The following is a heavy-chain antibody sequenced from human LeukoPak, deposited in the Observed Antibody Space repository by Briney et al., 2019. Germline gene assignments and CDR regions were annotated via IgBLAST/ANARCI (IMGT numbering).Heavy chain of an antibody. Sequence: GSLRLSCAASGFTFSSYAMSWIRQPPGKGLEWIGYIYYSGSTNYNPSLKSRVTISVDTSKNQFSLKLSSVTAADTAVYYCARGRVVVVPAAMMGYYYYYMDVWGKGTTVTISS. D-gene: IGHD2-2*01. V-gene: IGHV4-59*01. J-gene: IGHJ6*03. CDR2: IYYSGST. CDR3: ARGRVVVVPAAMMGYYYYYMDV. CDR1: GFTFSSYA.